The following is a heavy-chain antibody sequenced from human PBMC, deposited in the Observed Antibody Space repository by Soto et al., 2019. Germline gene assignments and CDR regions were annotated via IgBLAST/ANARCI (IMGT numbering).Heavy chain of an antibody. CDR1: GYSFTSYW. CDR2: IYPGDSDT. J-gene: IGHJ6*02. D-gene: IGHD5-18*01. Sequence: GESLKISCKGSGYSFTSYWIGWVRQMPGKGLEWMGIIYPGDSDTRYSPSFQGQVTISADKSISTAYLQWSSLKASDTAMYYCARRIQHTSYYYYGMDVWGQGTTVTVSS. V-gene: IGHV5-51*01. CDR3: ARRIQHTSYYYYGMDV.